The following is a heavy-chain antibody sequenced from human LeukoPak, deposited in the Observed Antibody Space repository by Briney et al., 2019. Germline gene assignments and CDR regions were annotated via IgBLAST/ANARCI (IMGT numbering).Heavy chain of an antibody. V-gene: IGHV3-30*04. CDR1: GFTFSSYA. CDR2: ISYDGSNK. Sequence: GGSLRLSCAASGFTFSSYAMHWVRQAPGKGLEWVAVISYDGSNKYYADSVKGRFTISRDNSKNTLYLQMNSLRAEATAVYYCARADVDTAMADYWGQGTLLTVSS. CDR3: ARADVDTAMADY. J-gene: IGHJ4*02. D-gene: IGHD5-18*01.